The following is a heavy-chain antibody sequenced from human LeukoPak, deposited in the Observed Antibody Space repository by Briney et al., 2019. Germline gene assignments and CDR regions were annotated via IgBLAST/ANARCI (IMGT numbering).Heavy chain of an antibody. CDR1: GFTFSSYA. Sequence: GGSLRLSCAASGFTFSSYAMSWVRQAPGKGLEWVSAISGSGGSTYYADSVKGRFTISRDNSKNTLYLQMNSLRAEDTAVYYCAKSRYCSSTSCYLFDCWGQGTLVTVSS. V-gene: IGHV3-23*01. D-gene: IGHD2-2*01. J-gene: IGHJ4*02. CDR2: ISGSGGST. CDR3: AKSRYCSSTSCYLFDC.